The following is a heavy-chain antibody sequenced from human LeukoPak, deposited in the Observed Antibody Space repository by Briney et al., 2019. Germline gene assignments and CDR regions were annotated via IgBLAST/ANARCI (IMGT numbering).Heavy chain of an antibody. CDR1: GFTVSSNY. Sequence: GGSLRLPCAASGFTVSSNYMSWVRQAPGKGLEWVSVIYSGGSTYYADSVRGRFTISRDNSKNTLYLQMNSLGAEDTAVYYCARVSCYDSSGYYFLSYVDYWGQGTLVTVSS. V-gene: IGHV3-53*01. J-gene: IGHJ4*02. CDR2: IYSGGST. CDR3: ARVSCYDSSGYYFLSYVDY. D-gene: IGHD3-22*01.